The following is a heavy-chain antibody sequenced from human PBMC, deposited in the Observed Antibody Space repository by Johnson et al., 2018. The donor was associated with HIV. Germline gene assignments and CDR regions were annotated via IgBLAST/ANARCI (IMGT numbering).Heavy chain of an antibody. CDR2: IKQDGSER. Sequence: VQLVESGGGVVRPGGSLRLSCAASGFTFSSYWMSWVRQAPGKGLEWVANIKQDGSERYYVDSVKGRFTISRDNSKNTLYLQMTSLIPEDTAVYYCCYGSGTYDGPAFDIWGQGTVVIVSS. V-gene: IGHV3-7*02. CDR3: CYGSGTYDGPAFDI. D-gene: IGHD3-10*01. CDR1: GFTFSSYW. J-gene: IGHJ3*02.